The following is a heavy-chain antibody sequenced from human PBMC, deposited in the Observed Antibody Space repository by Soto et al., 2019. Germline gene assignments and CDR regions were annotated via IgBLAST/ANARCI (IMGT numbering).Heavy chain of an antibody. Sequence: PSQALVLTCAISEDSVSSNSAAWNWFRQSPSRGLEWLGRTYYRSKWYNDYAVSVKSRITVNPDTSKNQFSLQLNSVTPEDTAVYYCARSSAGANWFDPWGQGTLVTVSS. CDR3: ARSSAGANWFDP. CDR1: EDSVSSNSAA. D-gene: IGHD7-27*01. CDR2: TYYRSKWYN. J-gene: IGHJ5*02. V-gene: IGHV6-1*01.